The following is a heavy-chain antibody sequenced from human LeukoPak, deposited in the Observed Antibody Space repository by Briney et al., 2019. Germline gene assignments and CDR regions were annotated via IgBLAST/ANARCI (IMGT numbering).Heavy chain of an antibody. CDR1: GFTFSSYG. CDR3: AKDLYYDILTGPHY. CDR2: ISYDGSNK. V-gene: IGHV3-30*18. J-gene: IGHJ4*02. Sequence: PGGSPRLSCAASGFTFSSYGMHWVRQAPGKGLEWVAVISYDGSNKYYADSVKGRFTISRDNSKNTLYLQMNSLRAEDTAVYYCAKDLYYDILTGPHYWGQGTLVTVSS. D-gene: IGHD3-9*01.